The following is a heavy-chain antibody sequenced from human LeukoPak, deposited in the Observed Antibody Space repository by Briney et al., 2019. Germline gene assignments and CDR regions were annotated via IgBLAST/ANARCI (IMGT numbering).Heavy chain of an antibody. Sequence: RPGGSLRLSCAASGFTFSSYAMSWVRQAPGKGLVWVSRINSDGSSTSYADSVKGRFTISRDNAKNTLYLQMNSLRAEDTAVYYCARGVAVAGPDYWGQGTLVTVSS. J-gene: IGHJ4*02. D-gene: IGHD6-19*01. CDR2: INSDGSST. CDR3: ARGVAVAGPDY. CDR1: GFTFSSYA. V-gene: IGHV3-74*01.